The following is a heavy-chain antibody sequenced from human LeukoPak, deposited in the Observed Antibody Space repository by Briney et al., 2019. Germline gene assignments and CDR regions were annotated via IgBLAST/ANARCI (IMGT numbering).Heavy chain of an antibody. D-gene: IGHD6-19*01. CDR2: INNDGSSP. CDR3: ARVSSGWYKHQDY. CDR1: GFTFSSYW. V-gene: IGHV3-74*01. J-gene: IGHJ4*02. Sequence: SGGSLRLSCAASGFTFSSYWMHWVRQTPGKGLVWVSRINNDGSSPTYADSVKGRFTISRDNTKNTLYLLMDSLTTEDTAVYYCARVSSGWYKHQDYWGQGTWSPSPQ.